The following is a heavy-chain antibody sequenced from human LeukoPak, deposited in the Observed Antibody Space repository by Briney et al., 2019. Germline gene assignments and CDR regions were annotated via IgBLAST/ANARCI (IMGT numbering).Heavy chain of an antibody. D-gene: IGHD3-9*01. CDR1: GFSFSSYS. Sequence: PGGSLRLSCAASGFSFSSYSMNWVRQAPGKGLGWVSSISSSSSYIYYADPVKGRFTISRDNAKNSLYLQMNSLRAEDTAVYYCARLMNYDILTGYDYWGKGTLVTVSS. J-gene: IGHJ4*02. CDR3: ARLMNYDILTGYDY. V-gene: IGHV3-21*01. CDR2: ISSSSSYI.